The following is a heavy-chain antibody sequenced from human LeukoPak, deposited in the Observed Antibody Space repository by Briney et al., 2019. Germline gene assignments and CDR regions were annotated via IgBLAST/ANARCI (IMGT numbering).Heavy chain of an antibody. CDR1: GFTFSSYA. CDR3: AKVKGMVRGVIIDYYYYCMDV. J-gene: IGHJ6*03. D-gene: IGHD3-10*01. V-gene: IGHV3-23*01. Sequence: GGSLRLSCAASGFTFSSYAMNWVRQAPGKGLEWVSGISGSGGSTYYADSVKGRFTISRDNSKNTLYLQMNSLRAEDTAVYYCAKVKGMVRGVIIDYYYYCMDVWGKGTTVTISS. CDR2: ISGSGGST.